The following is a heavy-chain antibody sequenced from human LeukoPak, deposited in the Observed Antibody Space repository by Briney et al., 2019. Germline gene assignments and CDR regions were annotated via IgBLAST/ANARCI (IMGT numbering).Heavy chain of an antibody. CDR3: ASPYSGFDGVSMDYY. V-gene: IGHV3-30*04. CDR2: IFSDEKTA. CDR1: GLMFSASA. D-gene: IGHD5-12*01. J-gene: IGHJ4*02. Sequence: PGNSLRLSCEASGLMFSASAMTWGRQAPGKGLEWVAVIFSDEKTAIYADSVKGRFTISRDNSKNRLFLQMDSLRPDDTATYYCASPYSGFDGVSMDYYWGRGTMVTVSP.